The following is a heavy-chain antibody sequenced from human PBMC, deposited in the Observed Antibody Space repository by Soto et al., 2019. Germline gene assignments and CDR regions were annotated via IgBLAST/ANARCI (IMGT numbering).Heavy chain of an antibody. CDR3: AKDRHVIAAAGYGMDV. D-gene: IGHD6-13*01. CDR2: ISWNSGAI. V-gene: IGHV3-9*01. J-gene: IGHJ6*02. CDR1: GFTFDDYA. Sequence: EVQLVESGGGLVQPGRSLRLSCAASGFTFDDYAMHWVRQAPGRGLEWVSSISWNSGAIGYADSLMGRFTISRDNAKKSLYLSMNSLRPEDTALYYCAKDRHVIAAAGYGMDVWGQGTRVTVSS.